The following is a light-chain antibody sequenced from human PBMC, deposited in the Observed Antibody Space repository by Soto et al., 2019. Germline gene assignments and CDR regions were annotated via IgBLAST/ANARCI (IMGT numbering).Light chain of an antibody. Sequence: QSALTQPRSVSGSPGQSVTISCTGTSNDVGAYNYVSWYQQYPGKAPKLMIYDVNKRPSGVPDRFSGSKSGNTASLTISGLQADDEADYYRCSYAGSFTVIFGGGTKVTVL. CDR3: CSYAGSFTVI. V-gene: IGLV2-11*01. CDR2: DVN. CDR1: SNDVGAYNY. J-gene: IGLJ2*01.